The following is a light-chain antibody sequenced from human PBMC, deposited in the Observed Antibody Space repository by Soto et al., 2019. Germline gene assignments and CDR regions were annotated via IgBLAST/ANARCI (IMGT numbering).Light chain of an antibody. CDR1: SSDVGGYNY. CDR2: DVS. V-gene: IGLV2-14*01. Sequence: QSVLTQPASVSGPPGQSIAISCTGTSSDVGGYNYVSWYQQHPGKAPKLMIYDVSSRPSGVSNRFSGSKSGNTASLTISGLQAGDEADYYCSSYTSSTTEVFGTGTRSPS. CDR3: SSYTSSTTEV. J-gene: IGLJ1*01.